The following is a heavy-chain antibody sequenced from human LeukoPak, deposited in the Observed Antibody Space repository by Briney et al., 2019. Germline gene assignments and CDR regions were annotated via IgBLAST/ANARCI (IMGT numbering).Heavy chain of an antibody. CDR3: AKGTWGGDYYDSSGYFDRRGYYFDY. Sequence: PGGSLRLSCAASGFTFSSYAMSWVRQAPGKGLEWVSAISGSGGSTYYADSVKGRFTISRDNSKNTLYLQMNSLRAEDTAVYYCAKGTWGGDYYDSSGYFDRRGYYFDYWGQGTLVTVSS. CDR1: GFTFSSYA. CDR2: ISGSGGST. V-gene: IGHV3-23*01. D-gene: IGHD3-22*01. J-gene: IGHJ4*02.